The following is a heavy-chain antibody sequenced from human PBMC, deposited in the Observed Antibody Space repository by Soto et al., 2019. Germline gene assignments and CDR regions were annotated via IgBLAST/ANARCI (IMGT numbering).Heavy chain of an antibody. Sequence: EVQLLESGGGLVQPGGSLRLSCAASGFTFSTYAMTWVRQAPGKGLEWVSSVTTSGSNTYHADSVKGRFTISRDNSKNMLFLQMNSLRAADTALYYCAKDLAATATGDSFDIWGQGTMVTVSS. V-gene: IGHV3-23*01. CDR2: VTTSGSNT. CDR3: AKDLAATATGDSFDI. D-gene: IGHD1-1*01. CDR1: GFTFSTYA. J-gene: IGHJ3*02.